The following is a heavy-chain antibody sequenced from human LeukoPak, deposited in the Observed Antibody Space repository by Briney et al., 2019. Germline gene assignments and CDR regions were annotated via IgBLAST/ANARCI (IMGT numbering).Heavy chain of an antibody. CDR2: ILYTGDP. CDR3: ARHRFASPLDS. CDR1: GVSSSSSY. V-gene: IGHV4-59*08. J-gene: IGHJ4*02. Sequence: SETLSLTCTVSGVSSSSSYWSWIRQPPGKGLEWIGYILYTGDPNHNPSFKSQASISLDTSQDQISLKLSAVTAADTAVYYCARHRFASPLDSWGQGTLVTVSS. D-gene: IGHD2-21*01.